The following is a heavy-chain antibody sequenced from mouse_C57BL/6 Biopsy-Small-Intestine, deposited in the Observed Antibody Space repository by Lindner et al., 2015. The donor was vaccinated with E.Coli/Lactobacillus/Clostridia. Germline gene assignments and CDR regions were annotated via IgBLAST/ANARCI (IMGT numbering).Heavy chain of an antibody. J-gene: IGHJ3*01. D-gene: IGHD2-1*01. V-gene: IGHV1-15*01. CDR1: GYTFTDYE. Sequence: VQLQESGAELARPGASVTLSCKASGYTFTDYEIHWVKQTPVHGLEWIGAIDPETGGTACNQKFRDKAILTADKSSSTAYMELRSLTSEDSAVYYCTSYGNYRAWFAYWGQGTLVAVSA. CDR3: TSYGNYRAWFAY. CDR2: IDPETGGT.